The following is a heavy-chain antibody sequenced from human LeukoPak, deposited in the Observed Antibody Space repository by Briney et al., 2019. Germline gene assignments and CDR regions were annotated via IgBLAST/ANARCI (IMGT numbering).Heavy chain of an antibody. Sequence: PGGSLRLSCAASGFTFSSHWMTWVRQAPGKGLEWVANINQGGSEKYYVDSVKGRFTISRDNAKNSLYLQMNSLRAEDTAVYYCATYSSLNRREFQFWGQGTLLTVSS. CDR1: GFTFSSHW. CDR2: INQGGSEK. J-gene: IGHJ1*01. D-gene: IGHD3-22*01. CDR3: ATYSSLNRREFQF. V-gene: IGHV3-7*01.